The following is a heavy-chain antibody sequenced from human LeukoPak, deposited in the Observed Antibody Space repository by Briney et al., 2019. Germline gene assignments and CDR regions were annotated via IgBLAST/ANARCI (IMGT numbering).Heavy chain of an antibody. D-gene: IGHD6-13*01. V-gene: IGHV4-59*12. CDR2: ISYSGSP. CDR1: GGPIRTYY. Sequence: PSETLSLTCTGSGGPIRTYYWSWIRQPPGKGLEWIGHISYSGSPNYSPSLKSRVTISVDTSKNQFSLRLSSVTAADTAVYYCTRAFASGWYDAFDIWGQGTMGTVSS. J-gene: IGHJ3*02. CDR3: TRAFASGWYDAFDI.